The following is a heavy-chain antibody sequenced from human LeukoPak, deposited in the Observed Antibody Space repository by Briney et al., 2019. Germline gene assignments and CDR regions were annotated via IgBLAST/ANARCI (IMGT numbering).Heavy chain of an antibody. CDR1: GGSISSSSYY. J-gene: IGHJ6*03. CDR2: IYYSGST. V-gene: IGHV4-39*07. CDR3: ASSRDILTGYSYYYYYMDV. Sequence: SETLSLTCTVSGGSISSSSYYWGWIRQPPGKGLEWIGSIYYSGSTYYNPSLKSRVTISVDTSKNQFSLKLSSVTAADTAVYYCASSRDILTGYSYYYYYMDVWGKGTTVTISS. D-gene: IGHD3-9*01.